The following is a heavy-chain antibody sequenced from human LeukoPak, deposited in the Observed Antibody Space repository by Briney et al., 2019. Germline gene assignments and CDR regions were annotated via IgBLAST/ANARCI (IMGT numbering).Heavy chain of an antibody. CDR1: GFTFGSYA. CDR3: AKEFFGSGNSFNGVFDS. CDR2: VRGGGDNI. D-gene: IGHD3-10*01. Sequence: GGSLRLSCAASGFTFGSYAMSWVRKAPGKGLEWVSSVRGGGDNIQYAVSVKGRFTISRDNSNKTLHLQMNNLRVDDTAVYYCAKEFFGSGNSFNGVFDSWGQGALVTVSS. V-gene: IGHV3-23*01. J-gene: IGHJ4*02.